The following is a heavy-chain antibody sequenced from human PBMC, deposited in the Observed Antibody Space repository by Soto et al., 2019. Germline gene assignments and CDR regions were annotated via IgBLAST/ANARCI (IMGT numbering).Heavy chain of an antibody. J-gene: IGHJ4*02. Sequence: SETLSLTCTVSGGSISSYYWSWIRQPPGKGLEWIGYIYYSGSTNYNPSLKSRVTISVDTSKNQFSLKLSSVTAADTAVYYCARRFNGDTYYFDDWGQGTLVTVSS. CDR2: IYYSGST. D-gene: IGHD4-17*01. V-gene: IGHV4-59*08. CDR1: GGSISSYY. CDR3: ARRFNGDTYYFDD.